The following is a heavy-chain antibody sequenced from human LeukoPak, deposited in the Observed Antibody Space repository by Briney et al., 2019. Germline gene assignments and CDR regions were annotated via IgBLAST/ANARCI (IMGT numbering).Heavy chain of an antibody. CDR1: GGSINSGRYY. Sequence: SETLSLTCTVSGGSINSGRYYWNWIRQSAGKGLECIGHIYTTGTTNCNPSLKSRVTISLDTSKNQFSLKLNSVTAADTAVYYCARCTSTSCYNFDYWGQGTLVTVSS. J-gene: IGHJ4*02. CDR3: ARCTSTSCYNFDY. CDR2: IYTTGTT. V-gene: IGHV4-61*09. D-gene: IGHD2-2*02.